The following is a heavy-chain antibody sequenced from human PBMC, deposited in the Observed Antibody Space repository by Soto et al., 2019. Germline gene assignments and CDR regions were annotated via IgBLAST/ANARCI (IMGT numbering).Heavy chain of an antibody. V-gene: IGHV1-18*01. J-gene: IGHJ4*02. CDR1: GYTFSSYG. CDR3: ARVWFGELSSDY. CDR2: TNCYNGNT. D-gene: IGHD3-10*01. Sequence: ASVKVSCKTSGYTFSSYGISWVRQAPGQGLEWMGWTNCYNGNTNYAPKFQGRVTMTIDTSTSTAYMELRSLRSDDTAVYYCARVWFGELSSDYWRQGTLVTVSS.